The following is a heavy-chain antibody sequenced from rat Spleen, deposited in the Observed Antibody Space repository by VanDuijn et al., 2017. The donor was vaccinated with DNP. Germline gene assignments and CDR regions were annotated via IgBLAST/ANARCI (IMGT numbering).Heavy chain of an antibody. Sequence: EVQLVESGGGLVQPGRSLKLSCAASGFTFSNYGMHWIRQAPTKGLEWVASISPSGGSTFYRDSVKGRFTFSRDNTKNTLYLQMDSLRSEDTATYYCARHSSLGADYFDYWGQGVMVTVSS. CDR1: GFTFSNYG. J-gene: IGHJ2*01. D-gene: IGHD5-1*01. CDR3: ARHSSLGADYFDY. CDR2: ISPSGGST. V-gene: IGHV5-19*01.